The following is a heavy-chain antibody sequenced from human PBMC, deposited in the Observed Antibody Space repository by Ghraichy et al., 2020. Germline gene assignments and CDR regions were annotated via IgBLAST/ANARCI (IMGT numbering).Heavy chain of an antibody. D-gene: IGHD3-10*01. CDR3: VRADGSGSFYY. V-gene: IGHV3-21*01. CDR1: GFNLGVYT. CDR2: ISSDSFYI. Sequence: GGSLRLSCATSGFNLGVYTMNWLRWAPSKGLEWVASISSDSFYIYYADSVRGRFTISRDNAMKSIYLQMNSLRAEDTAMYFCVRADGSGSFYYWGQGTLVTVSS. J-gene: IGHJ4*02.